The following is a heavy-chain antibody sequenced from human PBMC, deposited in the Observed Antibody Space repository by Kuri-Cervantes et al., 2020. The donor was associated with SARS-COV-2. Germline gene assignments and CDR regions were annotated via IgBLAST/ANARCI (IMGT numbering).Heavy chain of an antibody. J-gene: IGHJ4*02. V-gene: IGHV3-21*01. Sequence: GGSLRLSCAASGFTFSSYSMNWVRQAPGKGLEWVPSISSSSSYIYYADSVKGRFTISRDNAKNSLYLQMNSLRAEDTAVYYCARDHPRDYFDYWGQGTLVTVSS. CDR2: ISSSSSYI. CDR3: ARDHPRDYFDY. CDR1: GFTFSSYS.